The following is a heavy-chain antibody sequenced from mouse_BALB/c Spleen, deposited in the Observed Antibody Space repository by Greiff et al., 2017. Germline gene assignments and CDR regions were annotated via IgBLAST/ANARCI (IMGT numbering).Heavy chain of an antibody. D-gene: IGHD2-4*01. CDR2: ISDGGSYT. Sequence: EVKLEESGGGLVKPGGSLKLSCAASGFTFSDYYMYWVRQTPEKRLEWVATISDGGSYTYYPDSVKGRFTISRDNAKNNLYLQMSSLKSEDTAMYYCARDGITTGDYYAMDYWGQGTSVTVSS. J-gene: IGHJ4*01. CDR3: ARDGITTGDYYAMDY. V-gene: IGHV5-4*02. CDR1: GFTFSDYY.